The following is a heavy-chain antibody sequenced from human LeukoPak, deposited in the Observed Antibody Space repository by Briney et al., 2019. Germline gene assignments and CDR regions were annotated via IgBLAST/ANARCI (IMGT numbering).Heavy chain of an antibody. CDR3: ARGGSPFDY. V-gene: IGHV3-30*01. D-gene: IGHD5-12*01. CDR2: ISYDGSNQ. Sequence: PGRSLRLSCAASGFTFSSYAMHWVRQAPGKGVEWVAVISYDGSNQYYADSVKGRFTISRDNSKNTLYLQMNSLRAEDTAVYYCARGGSPFDYWGQGTLVTVSS. CDR1: GFTFSSYA. J-gene: IGHJ4*02.